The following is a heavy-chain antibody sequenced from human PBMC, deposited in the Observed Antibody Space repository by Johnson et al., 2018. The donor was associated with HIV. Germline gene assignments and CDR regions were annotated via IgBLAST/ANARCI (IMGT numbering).Heavy chain of an antibody. J-gene: IGHJ3*02. CDR3: ERAGGAPWDAFDI. CDR2: ISYDGSNK. V-gene: IGHV3-33*05. Sequence: QVQLVESGGGLVQPGGSLRLSCAASGFSFSSYGIHWVRQAPGKGLEWVAVISYDGSNKYYADSVKGRFTISRDNSKNTLYLQMNTLNAEDTAGYFCERAGGAPWDAFDIWGQGTMVTVSS. CDR1: GFSFSSYG. D-gene: IGHD4/OR15-4a*01.